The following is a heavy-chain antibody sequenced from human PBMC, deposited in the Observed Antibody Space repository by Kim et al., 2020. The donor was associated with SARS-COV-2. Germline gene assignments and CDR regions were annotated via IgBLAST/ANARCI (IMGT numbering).Heavy chain of an antibody. J-gene: IGHJ4*02. D-gene: IGHD5-12*01. Sequence: GGSLILSCAASGFTFSDYNMNWVRQAPGKGLEWVSSISSSSSYKYYADSTKGRFTISRDNAKNSLHLQMNSLRAEDTAVYYCARAISGYSKSDYWGQGTLVTVSS. CDR2: ISSSSSYK. CDR3: ARAISGYSKSDY. V-gene: IGHV3-21*01. CDR1: GFTFSDYN.